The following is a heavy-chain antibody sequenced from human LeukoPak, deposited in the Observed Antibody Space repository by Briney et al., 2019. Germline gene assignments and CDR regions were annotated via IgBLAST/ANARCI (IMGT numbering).Heavy chain of an antibody. D-gene: IGHD3-3*01. V-gene: IGHV3-23*01. CDR3: AGTYYDFWRGSYYFDY. J-gene: IGHJ4*02. CDR1: GFTFSSYA. Sequence: GGSLRLSCAASGFTFSSYAMSWVRQAPGKGLEWVSAISGSGGSTYYADSVKGRFTISRDNSKNTLYLQMNSLRAEDTAVYYCAGTYYDFWRGSYYFDYWGQGTLVTVSS. CDR2: ISGSGGST.